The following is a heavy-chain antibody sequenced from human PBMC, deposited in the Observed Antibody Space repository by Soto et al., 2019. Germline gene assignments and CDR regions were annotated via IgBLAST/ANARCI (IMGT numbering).Heavy chain of an antibody. CDR2: IYYSGST. D-gene: IGHD6-19*01. CDR1: GGSISVGGYY. CDR3: AATIIAVGGSGYYGLDV. J-gene: IGHJ6*02. V-gene: IGHV4-31*03. Sequence: PSETLSLTCTVSGGSISVGGYYWSWIRQHPGKGLEWIGYIYYSGSTYYNPSLKSRVTISVDTSKNQFSLNLSSVTAADTAVYYCAATIIAVGGSGYYGLDVWGQGTTVTVSS.